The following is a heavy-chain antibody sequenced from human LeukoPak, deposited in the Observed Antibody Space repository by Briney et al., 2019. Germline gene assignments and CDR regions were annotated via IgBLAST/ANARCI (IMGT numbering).Heavy chain of an antibody. J-gene: IGHJ1*01. CDR3: AREGITIFGVVTPEYFQH. V-gene: IGHV4-59*12. Sequence: SETLSLTCTVSGGSISSYYWSWIRQPPGKGLEWIGYIYYSGSTYYNPSLKSRVTISVDTSKNQFSLKLSSVTAADTAVYYCAREGITIFGVVTPEYFQHWGQGTLVTVSS. CDR1: GGSISSYY. D-gene: IGHD3-3*01. CDR2: IYYSGST.